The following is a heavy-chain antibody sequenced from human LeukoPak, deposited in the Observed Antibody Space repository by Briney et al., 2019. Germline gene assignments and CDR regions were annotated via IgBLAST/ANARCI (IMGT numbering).Heavy chain of an antibody. Sequence: SETLSLTSAVSGGSSSGYYWGCIPHPPRKGLEWGGEINHSGSTNYNPSLKSRVTISVATSKNQFSLKLSSGTAADTAVYYCARNMGANYYYYYYMDVWGKGTTVTVSS. D-gene: IGHD3-16*01. V-gene: IGHV4-34*01. CDR3: ARNMGANYYYYYYMDV. CDR1: GGSSSGYY. CDR2: INHSGST. J-gene: IGHJ6*03.